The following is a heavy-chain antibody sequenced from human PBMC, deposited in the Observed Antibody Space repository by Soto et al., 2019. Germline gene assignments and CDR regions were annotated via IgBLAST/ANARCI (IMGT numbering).Heavy chain of an antibody. D-gene: IGHD3-3*01. CDR2: IYPGDSDT. V-gene: IGHV5-51*01. Sequence: GESLKISCKGSGYSFTSYWIGWVRQMPGKGPEWMGIIYPGDSDTRYSPSFQGQVTISADKSISTAYLQWSSLKASDTAMYYCARASSGPFWSGYSYYYFGTDVWGQGTTVTVSS. CDR1: GYSFTSYW. J-gene: IGHJ6*02. CDR3: ARASSGPFWSGYSYYYFGTDV.